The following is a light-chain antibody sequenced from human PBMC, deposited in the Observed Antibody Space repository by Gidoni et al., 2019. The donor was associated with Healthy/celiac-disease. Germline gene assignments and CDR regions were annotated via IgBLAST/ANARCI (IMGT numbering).Light chain of an antibody. CDR1: QDISNY. J-gene: IGKJ4*01. V-gene: IGKV1-33*01. CDR3: QQYDNLPLT. CDR2: AAS. Sequence: DIQMTQSPSSLSASVGDRVTITCQASQDISNYLNWYHQKQGKAPKLLIYAASNLETGVPSMFSGSGSGTDFTFTISSLQPEDIATYYCQQYDNLPLTFXGXTKVEIK.